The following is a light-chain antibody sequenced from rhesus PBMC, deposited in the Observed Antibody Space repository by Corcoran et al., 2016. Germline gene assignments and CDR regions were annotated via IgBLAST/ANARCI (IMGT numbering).Light chain of an antibody. CDR2: EAS. Sequence: DIQMTQSPSSLSASVGDRVTITCRASQGITNDLAWYQQKPGETPKLLIYEASSLQSGIPSRFSGSGSGTEFTLTLSILQSEDFATYYCQPYYSTPSFGQGTKVEIK. CDR3: QPYYSTPS. CDR1: QGITND. V-gene: IGKV1-25*01. J-gene: IGKJ2*01.